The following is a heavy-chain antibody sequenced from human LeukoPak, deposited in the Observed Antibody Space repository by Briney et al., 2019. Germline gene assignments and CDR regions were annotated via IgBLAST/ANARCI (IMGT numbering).Heavy chain of an antibody. D-gene: IGHD6-13*01. CDR3: ARESNSWSLTPDF. Sequence: KPSETLFLTCTVSRGSISSFYWNWIRQPAGKGLEWIGRIYTSGTTNYNPSLKSRVTMSVDTSKNQFSLKLNSVTAADTAVYYCARESNSWSLTPDFWGQGTLVTVSS. CDR2: IYTSGTT. CDR1: RGSISSFY. V-gene: IGHV4-4*07. J-gene: IGHJ4*02.